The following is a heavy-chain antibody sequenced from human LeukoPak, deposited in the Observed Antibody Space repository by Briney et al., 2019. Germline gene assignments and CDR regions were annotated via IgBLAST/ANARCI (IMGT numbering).Heavy chain of an antibody. J-gene: IGHJ4*02. CDR2: INPNSGDT. V-gene: IGHV1-2*05. D-gene: IGHD3-16*01. CDR3: AIPALHDYVRGTSN. Sequence: ASVKVSCKASGYTFTGYYMHWVRQAPGQGLEWMGRINPNSGDTNYAREFQGRVTMTRDTSISTAYMELSRLRSDDTDVYYCAIPALHDYVRGTSNWGQGTLVTVSS. CDR1: GYTFTGYY.